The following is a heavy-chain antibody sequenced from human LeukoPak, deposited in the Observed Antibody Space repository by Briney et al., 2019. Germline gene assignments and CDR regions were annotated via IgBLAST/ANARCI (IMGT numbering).Heavy chain of an antibody. CDR1: GGSFSGYY. CDR2: INHSGST. V-gene: IGHV4-34*01. J-gene: IGHJ5*02. D-gene: IGHD1-26*01. Sequence: PSETLSLTCAVYGGSFSGYYWSWIRQPPGKGLEWIGEINHSGSTNYNPSLKSRVTISVDTSKNQFSLKLSSVTAADTAVYYCARGLSQGEWELPNSSWFDPWGQGTLVTVSS. CDR3: ARGLSQGEWELPNSSWFDP.